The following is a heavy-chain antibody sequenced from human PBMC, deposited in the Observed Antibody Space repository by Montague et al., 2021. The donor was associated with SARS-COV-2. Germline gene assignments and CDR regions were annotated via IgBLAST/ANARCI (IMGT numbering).Heavy chain of an antibody. V-gene: IGHV4-34*01. CDR2: LDDSGGA. CDR3: ARELVGLRAFDT. CDR1: GGPLSSGY. J-gene: IGHJ4*03. Sequence: SETLSLTCAVYGGPLSSGYWSWIRQPPGKGPEWIGKLDDSGGATYNPYLKSRISVSVETSRYEFSLTVMSATATDTATDYCARELVGLRAFDTWGQGTLVIVSP. D-gene: IGHD1-26*01.